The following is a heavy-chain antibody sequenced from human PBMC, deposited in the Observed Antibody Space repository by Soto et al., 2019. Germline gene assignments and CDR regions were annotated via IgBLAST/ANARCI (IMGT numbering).Heavy chain of an antibody. V-gene: IGHV1-58*02. D-gene: IGHD3-10*01. CDR2: IVVGSGNT. Sequence: SVKVSCKASGFTFTSSAMQWVRQARGQRLEWIGWIVVGSGNTNYAQKFQERVTITRDMSTSTAYMELSSLRSEDTAVYYCAADPYYGSGSYYSEDYWGQGTLVTVSS. CDR3: AADPYYGSGSYYSEDY. CDR1: GFTFTSSA. J-gene: IGHJ4*02.